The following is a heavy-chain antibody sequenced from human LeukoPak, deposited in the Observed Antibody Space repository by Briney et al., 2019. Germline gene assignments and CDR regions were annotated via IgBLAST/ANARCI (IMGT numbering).Heavy chain of an antibody. CDR3: ARLHIDADDY. Sequence: PGGSLRLSCAASGFIFSTYWMSWVRQAPGKGLEWVANIKHDGSETYYVDSVKGRFTISRDNAKSSLYLQMNSLRAEDTAVYYCARLHIDADDYWGQGTLVTVSS. D-gene: IGHD2-15*01. CDR2: IKHDGSET. V-gene: IGHV3-7*01. CDR1: GFIFSTYW. J-gene: IGHJ4*02.